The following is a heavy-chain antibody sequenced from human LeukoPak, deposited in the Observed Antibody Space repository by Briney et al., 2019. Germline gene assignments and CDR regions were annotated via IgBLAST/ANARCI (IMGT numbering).Heavy chain of an antibody. Sequence: GGSLRLSCAASGFTFSDYYMSWIRQAPGKGLEWVPYISSSGSTIYYADSVKGRFTISRDNAKNSLYLQMNSLRAEDTAVYYCAREYPPYYYDSSGYGFPVDIWGQGTMVTVSS. CDR1: GFTFSDYY. CDR3: AREYPPYYYDSSGYGFPVDI. CDR2: ISSSGSTI. D-gene: IGHD3-22*01. J-gene: IGHJ3*02. V-gene: IGHV3-11*04.